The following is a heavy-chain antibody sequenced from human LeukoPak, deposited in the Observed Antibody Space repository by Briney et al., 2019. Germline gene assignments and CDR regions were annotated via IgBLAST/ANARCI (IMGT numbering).Heavy chain of an antibody. Sequence: ASVKVSCKASGYTFTGYYMHWVRQAPGQGLEWMGWINPNSGGTNYAQKFQGRVTMTRDTSISTAYMELSRLRSDDTAVYYCARGSPFLSTVTTGDYWGQGTLVTVSS. V-gene: IGHV1-2*02. J-gene: IGHJ4*02. CDR3: ARGSPFLSTVTTGDY. D-gene: IGHD4-17*01. CDR2: INPNSGGT. CDR1: GYTFTGYY.